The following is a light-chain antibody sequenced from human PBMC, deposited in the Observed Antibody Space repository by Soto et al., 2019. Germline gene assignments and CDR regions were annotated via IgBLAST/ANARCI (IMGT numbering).Light chain of an antibody. Sequence: AIQMTQSPSSLSASVGDRVTITCRASQGIRNDLGWYQQKPGKAPKLLIYAASSLHSGVPSRFSGSGSDTDFTLTISSLQPEDFATYYCLQDYDYPRTFGQGTKVDIK. V-gene: IGKV1-6*01. CDR2: AAS. J-gene: IGKJ1*01. CDR3: LQDYDYPRT. CDR1: QGIRND.